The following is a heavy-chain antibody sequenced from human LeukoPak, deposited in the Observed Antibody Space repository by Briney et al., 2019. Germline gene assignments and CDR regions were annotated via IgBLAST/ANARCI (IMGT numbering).Heavy chain of an antibody. V-gene: IGHV1-2*06. D-gene: IGHD1-26*01. CDR1: GYTFTGYY. Sequence: ASVKVSCKASGYTFTGYYMHWVRQAPGQGLEWMGRINPNSGGTNYAQKLQGRVTMTTDTSTSTAYMELRSLRSDDTAVYYCARVGTWELLQADYWGQGTLVTVSS. J-gene: IGHJ4*02. CDR2: INPNSGGT. CDR3: ARVGTWELLQADY.